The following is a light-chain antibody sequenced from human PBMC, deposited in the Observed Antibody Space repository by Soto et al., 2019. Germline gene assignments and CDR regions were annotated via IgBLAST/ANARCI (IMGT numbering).Light chain of an antibody. CDR3: LQNYNYPWT. CDR1: QDIRND. J-gene: IGKJ1*01. V-gene: IGKV1-6*01. Sequence: AIQMTQFPSSLSASVRDRVTVPCRASQDIRNDLGWYQQKPGKAPKLLIYAASSLQSGVPSRFSGSGSGTRCNLTISSLQPEDVATYYCLQNYNYPWTFGQGTKGEIK. CDR2: AAS.